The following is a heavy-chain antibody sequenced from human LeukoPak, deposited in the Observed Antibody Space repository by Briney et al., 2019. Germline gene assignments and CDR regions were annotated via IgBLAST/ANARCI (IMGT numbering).Heavy chain of an antibody. CDR3: ARLGYSYGRVYYFDY. CDR1: GGSISGYN. CDR2: INHNGST. D-gene: IGHD5-18*01. J-gene: IGHJ4*02. Sequence: SETLSLTCAVYGGSISGYNWSWLRKPPGQGLEWIGEINHNGSTNYNASLKSQVTISVDTSKNQFSPKLSSVSAADTAVYCCARLGYSYGRVYYFDYWGQGTLVTVSS. V-gene: IGHV4-34*01.